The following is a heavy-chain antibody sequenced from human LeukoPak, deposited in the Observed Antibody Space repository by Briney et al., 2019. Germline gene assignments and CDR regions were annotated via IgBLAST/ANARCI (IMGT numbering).Heavy chain of an antibody. J-gene: IGHJ4*02. V-gene: IGHV3-23*01. CDR2: ISRSGGST. Sequence: GGSLTLSCAASGFPFSSYAMSWVRQAPGKGLEWVSAISRSGGSTYYADSVKGRFTISSDNSKNTLYLQMNRLRAGETAVYYCANTTTAPRCYWGEGTLVTVSS. CDR3: ANTTTAPRCY. D-gene: IGHD4-17*01. CDR1: GFPFSSYA.